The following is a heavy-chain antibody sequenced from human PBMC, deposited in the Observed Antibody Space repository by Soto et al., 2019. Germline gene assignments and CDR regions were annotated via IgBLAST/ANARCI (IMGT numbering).Heavy chain of an antibody. J-gene: IGHJ4*02. Sequence: ASVKVSCKASGGTFSSYAISWVRQAPGQGLEWMGGIIPIFGTANYAQKFQGRVTITADESTSTAYMELSSLRSEDTAVYYCASGKGFLEWYYFDYWGQGTLVTVSS. CDR3: ASGKGFLEWYYFDY. CDR2: IIPIFGTA. CDR1: GGTFSSYA. D-gene: IGHD3-3*01. V-gene: IGHV1-69*13.